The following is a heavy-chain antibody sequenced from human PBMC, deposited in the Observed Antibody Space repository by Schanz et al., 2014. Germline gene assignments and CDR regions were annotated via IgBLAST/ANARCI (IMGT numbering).Heavy chain of an antibody. CDR1: GFSVGNKY. J-gene: IGHJ4*02. D-gene: IGHD6-19*01. CDR2: IGVDGTTT. CDR3: AASSGWHPSTDY. Sequence: EVQLLESGGGLVQPGGSLRLSCAASGFSVGNKYMNWVRQAPGKGLEWVSVIGVDGTTTYYADSVKGRFTISRDNAKSSLYLQMNSLRVEDTAVYYCAASSGWHPSTDYWGQGTLVTVSS. V-gene: IGHV3-23*01.